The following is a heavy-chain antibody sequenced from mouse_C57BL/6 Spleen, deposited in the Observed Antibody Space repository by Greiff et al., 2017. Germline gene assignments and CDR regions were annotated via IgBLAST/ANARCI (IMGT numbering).Heavy chain of an antibody. CDR3: ARTYGNPFAY. CDR2: IYPGDGDT. Sequence: QVQLKESGAELVKPGASVKISCKASGYAFSSYWMNWVKQRPGKGLEWIGQIYPGDGDTNYNGKFKGKATLTADKSSSTAYMQLSSLTSEDAAVYFCARTYGNPFAYWGQGTLVTVSA. V-gene: IGHV1-80*01. J-gene: IGHJ3*01. CDR1: GYAFSSYW. D-gene: IGHD2-1*01.